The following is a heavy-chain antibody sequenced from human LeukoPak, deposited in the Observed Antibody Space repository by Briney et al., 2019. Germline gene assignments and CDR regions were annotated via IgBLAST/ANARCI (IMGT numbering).Heavy chain of an antibody. Sequence: GGSQRLSCAAAGFTFSDYYMAWVRQAPGKGLEWISYMSGRGYPIYYADTVRGRFTISRDNAKSSLYLQMTSLRAEDTAVYFCARVGIALAVPFDFWGQGSPVIVSS. CDR2: MSGRGYPI. CDR3: ARVGIALAVPFDF. J-gene: IGHJ4*02. V-gene: IGHV3-11*01. CDR1: GFTFSDYY. D-gene: IGHD2-21*01.